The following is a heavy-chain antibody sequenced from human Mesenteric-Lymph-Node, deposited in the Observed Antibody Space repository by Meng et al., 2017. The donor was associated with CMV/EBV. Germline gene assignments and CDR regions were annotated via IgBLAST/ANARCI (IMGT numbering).Heavy chain of an antibody. CDR1: GVSISSSNW. V-gene: IGHV4-4*02. CDR3: ARDVLELERRHHLDP. J-gene: IGHJ5*02. CDR2: IYHSGST. D-gene: IGHD1-1*01. Sequence: SGVSISSSNWWRWVRQPPGKGLEWIGEIYHSGSTNYNPSLKSRVTISVDKSKNQFSLKLSSVTAADTAVYYCARDVLELERRHHLDPWGQGTLVTVSS.